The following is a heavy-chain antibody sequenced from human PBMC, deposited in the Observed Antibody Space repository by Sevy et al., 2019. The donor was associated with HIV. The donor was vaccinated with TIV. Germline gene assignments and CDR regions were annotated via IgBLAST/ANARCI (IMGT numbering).Heavy chain of an antibody. D-gene: IGHD1-26*01. CDR2: LYSGGTT. V-gene: IGHV3-53*01. Sequence: GGSLRLSCAASGFTVSTNYMSWVRQAPGKGLEWVSVLYSGGTTYYGDSVKGRFTISRDNSKNTLYLQMTSLRVEDTAVYFCAGGRLPSARAFDIWGQGTMVTVSS. J-gene: IGHJ3*02. CDR3: AGGRLPSARAFDI. CDR1: GFTVSTNY.